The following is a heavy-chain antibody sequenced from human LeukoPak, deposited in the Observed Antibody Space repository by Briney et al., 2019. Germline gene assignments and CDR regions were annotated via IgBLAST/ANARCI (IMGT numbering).Heavy chain of an antibody. J-gene: IGHJ4*02. CDR1: GFMFSNYW. CDR3: VKDMAGNYDY. Sequence: GSLRLSCAASGFMFSNYWMHSVRQAPGKGLVWVSRINTDGSSTNYADSVTGRFTISRDNAENTLYLQMNSLRAEDTAIYYCVKDMAGNYDYWGQGTLVTVSS. V-gene: IGHV3-74*01. CDR2: INTDGSST. D-gene: IGHD4-11*01.